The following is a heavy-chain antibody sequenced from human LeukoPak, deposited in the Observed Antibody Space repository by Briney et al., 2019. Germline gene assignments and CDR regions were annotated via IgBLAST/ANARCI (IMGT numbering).Heavy chain of an antibody. Sequence: ASVKVSCKASVYTFTSYDINWVRQATGQGLEWMGWMNPNSGNTGYAQKFQGRVTITRNTSISTAYMELSSLRSEDTAVYYCARGPSELGAFDIWGQGTMVTVSS. V-gene: IGHV1-8*03. CDR2: MNPNSGNT. CDR3: ARGPSELGAFDI. CDR1: VYTFTSYD. J-gene: IGHJ3*02. D-gene: IGHD1-26*01.